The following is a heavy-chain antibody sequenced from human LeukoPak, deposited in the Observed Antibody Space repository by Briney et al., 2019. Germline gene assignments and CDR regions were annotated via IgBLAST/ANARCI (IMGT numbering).Heavy chain of an antibody. V-gene: IGHV4-59*01. Sequence: SETLSLTCTISGGSISSYYWSWIRQPPGKGLEWTGYIYYSGSTNYNPSLKSRVTISVDTSKNQFSLKLSSVTAADTAVYYCARARSSSWYEGFDPWGQGTLVTVSS. D-gene: IGHD6-13*01. CDR1: GGSISSYY. CDR2: IYYSGST. J-gene: IGHJ5*02. CDR3: ARARSSSWYEGFDP.